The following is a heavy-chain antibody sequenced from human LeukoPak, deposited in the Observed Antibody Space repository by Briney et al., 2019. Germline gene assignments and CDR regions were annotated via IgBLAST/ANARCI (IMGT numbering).Heavy chain of an antibody. Sequence: PGGPLRLSCAASGFSISTNAMTWVRQAPGKGLEWVSSITVSGDVTYYADSVKGRFTISRDNSKNILYLQMNSLRAEDTAVYYCYYYMDVWGKGTTVTISS. V-gene: IGHV3-23*01. CDR3: YYYMDV. J-gene: IGHJ6*03. CDR1: GFSISTNA. CDR2: ITVSGDVT.